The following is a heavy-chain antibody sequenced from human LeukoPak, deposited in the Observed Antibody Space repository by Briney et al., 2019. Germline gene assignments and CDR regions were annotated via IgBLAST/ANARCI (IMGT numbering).Heavy chain of an antibody. CDR1: GFTFSSYA. J-gene: IGHJ5*02. V-gene: IGHV3-23*01. CDR2: ISGSGGST. CDR3: AKEGYYYDSSGYKYGWFDP. Sequence: GGSLRLSCAASGFTFSSYAMSWVRQAPGKGLEWVSAISGSGGSTYYADSVKGRFTISRDNSKNTLYLQMNSLRAEDTAVYYCAKEGYYYDSSGYKYGWFDPWGQGTLVTVSS. D-gene: IGHD3-22*01.